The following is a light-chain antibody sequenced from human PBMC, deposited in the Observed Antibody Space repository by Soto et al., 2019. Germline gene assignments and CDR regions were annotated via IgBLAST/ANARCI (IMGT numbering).Light chain of an antibody. CDR3: QQRSNWPPT. CDR2: GTS. J-gene: IGKJ1*01. V-gene: IGKV3D-20*02. CDR1: QSISNNH. Sequence: EIVLTQSPGTLSLSPGERVTLSCRASQSISNNHLAWYQQKPGQAPRLLIHGTSNRATGIPDRFSGSGSGTDFTLTFSRLEPEDFAVYYCQQRSNWPPTFGQGTKV.